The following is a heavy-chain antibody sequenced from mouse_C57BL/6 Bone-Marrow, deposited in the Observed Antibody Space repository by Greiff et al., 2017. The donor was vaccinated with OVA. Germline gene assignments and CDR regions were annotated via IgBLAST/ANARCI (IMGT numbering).Heavy chain of an antibody. CDR1: GFTFSDYY. CDR3: ARDQGYLDY. V-gene: IGHV5-16*01. CDR2: INYDGSST. Sequence: EVMLVESEGGLVQPGSSMKLSCTASGFTFSDYYMAWVRQVPEKGLEWVANINYDGSSTYYLDSLKSRFIISRDNAKNILYLQMSSLKSEDTATYYCARDQGYLDYWGQGTTLTVSS. D-gene: IGHD3-2*02. J-gene: IGHJ2*01.